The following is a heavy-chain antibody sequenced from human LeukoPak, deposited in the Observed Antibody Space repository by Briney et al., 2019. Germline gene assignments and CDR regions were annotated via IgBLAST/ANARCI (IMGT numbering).Heavy chain of an antibody. J-gene: IGHJ4*02. D-gene: IGHD6-19*01. Sequence: PGGSLRLSCAASGFTFSSYWMHWVRQAPGKGLVWVSRINSDGSSTSYADSVKGRFTISRDNAKNSLYLQMDSLRAEDTALYYCGRDLSGWYGPDYWGQGTLVTVSS. CDR3: GRDLSGWYGPDY. CDR1: GFTFSSYW. V-gene: IGHV3-74*01. CDR2: INSDGSST.